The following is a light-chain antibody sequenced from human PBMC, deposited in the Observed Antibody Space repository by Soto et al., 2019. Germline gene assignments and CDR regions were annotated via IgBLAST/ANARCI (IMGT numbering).Light chain of an antibody. Sequence: DILMTQSPSSLSASVGDRVTITCRASQSINTYLNWYQQRPGKGPKVLIYAASRLQGGVPSRFSGSGSGTDFTLTISSLQPEDFATYYCQESYSIPYTFGQGTKLEI. J-gene: IGKJ2*01. CDR2: AAS. CDR1: QSINTY. V-gene: IGKV1-39*01. CDR3: QESYSIPYT.